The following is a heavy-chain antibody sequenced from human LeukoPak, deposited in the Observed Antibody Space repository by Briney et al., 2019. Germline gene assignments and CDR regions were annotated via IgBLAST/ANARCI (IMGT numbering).Heavy chain of an antibody. CDR3: ARGGGSYVNWFDP. CDR2: ISGSGTTI. J-gene: IGHJ5*02. Sequence: GGSLRLSCVASGFTFSSYNMNWVRQPPGKGLEWVSYISGSGTTIYYADSVRGRFTISGDNAKSSLYLQMKSLRAEDTAVYYCARGGGSYVNWFDPWGQGTLVTVST. V-gene: IGHV3-48*01. D-gene: IGHD1-26*01. CDR1: GFTFSSYN.